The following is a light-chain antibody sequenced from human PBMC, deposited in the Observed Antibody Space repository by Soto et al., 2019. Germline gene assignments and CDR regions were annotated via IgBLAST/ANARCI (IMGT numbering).Light chain of an antibody. J-gene: IGKJ1*01. CDR2: GAS. Sequence: IVLTQSPGTLSLSPGERATLSCRTSQSVSSSYLAWYQQKPGQAPSLLIYGASSRATGIPDRFSGSGSGTDFTLTISRLEPEDFAVYYCQQYGSSPKTFGQGTKVDI. V-gene: IGKV3-20*01. CDR1: QSVSSSY. CDR3: QQYGSSPKT.